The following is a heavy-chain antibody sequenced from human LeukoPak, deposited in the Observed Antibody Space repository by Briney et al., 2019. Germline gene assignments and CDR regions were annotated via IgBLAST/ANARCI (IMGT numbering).Heavy chain of an antibody. CDR1: GGSFSGYY. J-gene: IGHJ1*01. CDR2: INHSGST. D-gene: IGHD6-13*01. V-gene: IGHV4-34*01. Sequence: SETLSLTCAVYGGSFSGYYWSWIRQPPGKGLEWIGEINHSGSTNYNPSLKSRVTVSVDTSKNQFSLKLSSVTAADTAVYYCARGRSRIAAAGLQYFQHWGQGTLVTVSS. CDR3: ARGRSRIAAAGLQYFQH.